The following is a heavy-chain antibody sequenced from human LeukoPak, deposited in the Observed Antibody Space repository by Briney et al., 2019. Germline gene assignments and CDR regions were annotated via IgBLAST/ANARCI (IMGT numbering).Heavy chain of an antibody. J-gene: IGHJ4*02. D-gene: IGHD1-1*01. CDR1: GVTFRDYD. CDR3: ARVAKERVGGVYYFDY. CDR2: IGTAGGT. Sequence: PGGALRLSCAASGVTFRDYDVHGGRQATGKGRGGVSAIGTAGGTYYTGPVKGRFTISRENAKNSLYLQMNSLSAGDTAVYYCARVAKERVGGVYYFDYWGQGTLVTVSS. V-gene: IGHV3-13*01.